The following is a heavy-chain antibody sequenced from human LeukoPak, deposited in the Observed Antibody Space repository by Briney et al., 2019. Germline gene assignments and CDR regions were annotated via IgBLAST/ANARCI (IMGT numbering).Heavy chain of an antibody. Sequence: PGGALRLSCAASGFTFSSYGMHWVRQAPGKGLEWVAFIRYDGSNKYYADSVKGRFTISRDNSKNTLYLQMNSLRAEDTAVYYCARDLSSSSTAYFQHWGQGTLVAVSS. V-gene: IGHV3-30*02. J-gene: IGHJ1*01. CDR2: IRYDGSNK. CDR1: GFTFSSYG. D-gene: IGHD6-6*01. CDR3: ARDLSSSSTAYFQH.